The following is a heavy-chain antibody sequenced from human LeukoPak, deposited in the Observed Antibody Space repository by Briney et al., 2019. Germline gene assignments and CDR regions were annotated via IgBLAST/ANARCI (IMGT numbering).Heavy chain of an antibody. CDR3: ARVFGSSWPH. J-gene: IGHJ4*02. V-gene: IGHV1-46*01. CDR1: GYTFTSYY. Sequence: ASVKVSCKASGYTFTSYYMHWVRQAPGQGLEWMGIINPSGGSTSYAQKFQGRVTMTRDTSISTAYMELSRLRSEDTAVYYCARVFGSSWPHWGQGTLVTVSS. CDR2: INPSGGST. D-gene: IGHD6-13*01.